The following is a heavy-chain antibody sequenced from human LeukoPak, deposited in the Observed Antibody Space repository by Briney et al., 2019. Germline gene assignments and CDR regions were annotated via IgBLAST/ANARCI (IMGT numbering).Heavy chain of an antibody. Sequence: SGGSLRLSCAASGFTFSSYAMSWVRQAPGKGLEWVSVISGSGGSTYYADSVKGRFTISRDNSKNTLYLQMNSLRAEDTAVYYCAGSWYNFDYWGQGTLVTVSS. D-gene: IGHD6-13*01. CDR2: ISGSGGST. CDR3: AGSWYNFDY. V-gene: IGHV3-23*01. CDR1: GFTFSSYA. J-gene: IGHJ4*02.